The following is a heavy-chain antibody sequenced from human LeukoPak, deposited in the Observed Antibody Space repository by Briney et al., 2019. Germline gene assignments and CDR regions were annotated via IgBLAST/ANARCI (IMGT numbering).Heavy chain of an antibody. Sequence: GASVKVSCKASGYTFTSYDINWVRQATGQGLEWMGWMNPNSGNTGYAQKFQGRVTITADKSTSTAYMELSSLRSEDTAVYYCARDPRGSEEDYWGQGTLVTVSS. CDR2: MNPNSGNT. CDR1: GYTFTSYD. D-gene: IGHD3-16*01. V-gene: IGHV1-8*01. CDR3: ARDPRGSEEDY. J-gene: IGHJ4*02.